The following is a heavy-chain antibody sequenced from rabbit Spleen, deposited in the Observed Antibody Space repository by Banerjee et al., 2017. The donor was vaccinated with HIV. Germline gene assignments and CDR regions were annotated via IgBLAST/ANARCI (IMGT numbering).Heavy chain of an antibody. Sequence: QEQLVESGGGLVKPGGSLTLTCEASGFSFSDRDVMCWVRQAPGKGLECIACIYTSSGSTYYATWAKGRFTISKTSSTTVTLQMTSLTAADTATYFCARGPSSDGDGYNLWGQGTLVTVS. CDR2: IYTSSGST. D-gene: IGHD3-1*01. V-gene: IGHV1S45*01. CDR3: ARGPSSDGDGYNL. J-gene: IGHJ4*01. CDR1: GFSFSDRDV.